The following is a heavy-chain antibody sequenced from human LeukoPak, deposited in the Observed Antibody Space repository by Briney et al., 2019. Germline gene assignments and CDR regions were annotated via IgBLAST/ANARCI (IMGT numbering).Heavy chain of an antibody. CDR3: ARTGTNGAFDI. V-gene: IGHV4-59*12. D-gene: IGHD1-7*01. J-gene: IGHJ3*02. CDR2: IYHSGST. Sequence: SETLSLTCSVSSGFISSYYWTWIRQSPGKGLEWIGYIYHSGSTYYNPSLKSRVTISVDRSKNQFSLKLSSVTAADTAVYYCARTGTNGAFDIWGQGTMVTVSS. CDR1: SGFISSYY.